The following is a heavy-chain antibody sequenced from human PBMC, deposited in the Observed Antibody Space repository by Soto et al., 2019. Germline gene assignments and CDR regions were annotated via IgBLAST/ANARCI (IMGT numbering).Heavy chain of an antibody. V-gene: IGHV4-59*01. Sequence: QVQLQESGPGLVKPSETLSLTCTVSGGSITSYYWSWIRQPPGKGLEWIGYIYYSGSTNYNPSLKIRVTISVDTSKNQFYLKLSSVTAADTAVYYCAREYSGYAIDYWGHGTLVTVSS. D-gene: IGHD5-12*01. J-gene: IGHJ4*01. CDR2: IYYSGST. CDR3: AREYSGYAIDY. CDR1: GGSITSYY.